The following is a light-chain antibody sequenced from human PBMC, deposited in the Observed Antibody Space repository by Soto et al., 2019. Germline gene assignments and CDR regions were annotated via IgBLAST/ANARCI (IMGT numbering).Light chain of an antibody. V-gene: IGKV1-5*01. J-gene: IGKJ1*01. CDR2: DAS. CDR3: QQYNSYSWT. CDR1: QSITIW. Sequence: DVHITQSPSTLSASVGDRVTITCRASQSITIWLAWYQQKPGKAPKLLIFDASSLESGVPSRFSGSGSGTEFTLTISSLQPDDFATYYCQQYNSYSWTFGQGTKVDIK.